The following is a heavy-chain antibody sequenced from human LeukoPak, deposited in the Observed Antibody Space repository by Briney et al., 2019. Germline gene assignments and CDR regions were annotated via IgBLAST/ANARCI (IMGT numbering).Heavy chain of an antibody. V-gene: IGHV4-59*01. CDR1: GGSISSYY. CDR2: IYYSGST. J-gene: IGHJ4*02. D-gene: IGHD3-10*01. Sequence: SETLSLTCTVSGGSISSYYWSWIRQPPGKGLEWIGYIYYSGSTNYNPSLKSRVTISVDTSKNQFSLKLSSVTAADTAVYYCASRSAVTVSGFDYWGQGTLVTVSS. CDR3: ASRSAVTVSGFDY.